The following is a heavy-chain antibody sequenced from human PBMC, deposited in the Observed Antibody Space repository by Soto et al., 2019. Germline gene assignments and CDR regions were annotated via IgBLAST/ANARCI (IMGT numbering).Heavy chain of an antibody. J-gene: IGHJ6*02. CDR3: AKYYGDFGYYYYGMDV. D-gene: IGHD4-17*01. CDR1: GFTFSSYG. CDR2: ISYDGSNK. Sequence: GGSLRLSCAASGFTFSSYGMHWVRQAPGKGLEWVAVISYDGSNKYYADSVKGRFTISRDNSKNTLYLQMNSLRAEDTAVYYCAKYYGDFGYYYYGMDVWGQGTTVTVSS. V-gene: IGHV3-30*18.